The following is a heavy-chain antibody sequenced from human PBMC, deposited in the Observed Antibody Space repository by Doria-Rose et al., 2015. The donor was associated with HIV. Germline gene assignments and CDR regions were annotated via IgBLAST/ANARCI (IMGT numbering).Heavy chain of an antibody. Sequence: WIRQPPGKGLEWIGEINHSGSANYNPSLKSRVTMSVDTSKNQFSLTLYSVTAADTSLYYCARKMRMTLRYFDVWGRGSLVAVSS. J-gene: IGHJ2*01. CDR2: INHSGSA. CDR3: ARKMRMTLRYFDV. D-gene: IGHD2-15*01. V-gene: IGHV4-34*01.